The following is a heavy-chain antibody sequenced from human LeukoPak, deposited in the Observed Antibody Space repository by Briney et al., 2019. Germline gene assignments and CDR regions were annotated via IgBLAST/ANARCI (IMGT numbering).Heavy chain of an antibody. D-gene: IGHD3-10*02. CDR2: INGPGDNP. V-gene: IGHV3-23*01. CDR3: AKVTVCFGCYFDY. Sequence: GGALRLSCAASGYTFSSHGITWVRQAPGKGLEWVSTINGPGDNPYYAETVKGRFTISRDNSKNTVYLQMNSLKAEDTAIYYCAKVTVCFGCYFDYWGQGALVTVSS. CDR1: GYTFSSHG. J-gene: IGHJ4*02.